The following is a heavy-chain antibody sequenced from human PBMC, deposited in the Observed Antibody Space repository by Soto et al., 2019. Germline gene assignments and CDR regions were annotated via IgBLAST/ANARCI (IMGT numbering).Heavy chain of an antibody. J-gene: IGHJ4*02. CDR3: ARVNTPYYDFWSGYYPLDY. Sequence: GGSLRLSCAASGFTFSSYGMHWVRQAPGKGLEWVAAIWYDGSNKYYAASVKGRFTISRDNSKNTLYLQMNSLRAEDTAVYYCARVNTPYYDFWSGYYPLDYWGQGTLVTVSS. D-gene: IGHD3-3*01. CDR1: GFTFSSYG. V-gene: IGHV3-33*01. CDR2: IWYDGSNK.